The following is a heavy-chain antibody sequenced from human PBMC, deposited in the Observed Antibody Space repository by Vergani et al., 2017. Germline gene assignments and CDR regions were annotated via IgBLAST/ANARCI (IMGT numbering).Heavy chain of an antibody. J-gene: IGHJ6*02. Sequence: QVQLQQWGAGLLKPSETLSLTCAVYGGSFSGYYWSWIRQPPGKGLEWIGEINHSGSTKYKPSLKSRVTISVDTSKNQFSLKLSSVTAADTAGYYCAKSSRRYPMPYYYYYYGMDVWGQGTTVTVSS. CDR3: AKSSRRYPMPYYYYYYGMDV. V-gene: IGHV4-34*01. D-gene: IGHD2-2*01. CDR1: GGSFSGYY. CDR2: INHSGST.